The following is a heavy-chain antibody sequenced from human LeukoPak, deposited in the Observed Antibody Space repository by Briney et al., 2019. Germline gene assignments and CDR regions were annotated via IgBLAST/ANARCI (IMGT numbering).Heavy chain of an antibody. CDR3: ARPLYYSSGYYFDY. V-gene: IGHV1-18*01. D-gene: IGHD3-22*01. CDR1: GYTFTSYV. J-gene: IGHJ4*02. Sequence: ASVKVSCKASGYTFTSYVISWVRQAPGQRLEWMGWISAYNGNTNYAQKLQGRVTMTTDTSTSTAYMELMSLKSDDTAVYYCARPLYYSSGYYFDYWGQGTLVTVSS. CDR2: ISAYNGNT.